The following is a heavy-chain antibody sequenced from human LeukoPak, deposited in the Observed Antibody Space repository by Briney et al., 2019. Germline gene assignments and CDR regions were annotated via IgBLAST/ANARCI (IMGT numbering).Heavy chain of an antibody. CDR3: AKSGGRNDFNY. D-gene: IGHD1-1*01. CDR2: ISSGGSET. CDR1: GFIFNRYV. V-gene: IGHV3-30*02. J-gene: IGHJ4*02. Sequence: PGGSLRLSCAASGFIFNRYVMHWVRLPPGKGLDWVAFISSGGSETYYADSVKGRFTISRDNSKNTLFLQMNSLTTEDTGVYYCAKSGGRNDFNYWGQGTLVTVSS.